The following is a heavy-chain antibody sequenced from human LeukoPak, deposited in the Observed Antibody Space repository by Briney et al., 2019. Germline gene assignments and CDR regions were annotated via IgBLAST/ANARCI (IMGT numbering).Heavy chain of an antibody. D-gene: IGHD6-13*01. CDR3: ARERNSSSWYTDAFDI. CDR2: INHSGST. Sequence: SQTLSLTCAVYVVSFSVYYWRWIRDPPRKGLVWVGEINHSGSTNYNPSLKSRVTISVDTSKNQFSLKLSSVTAADTAVYYCARERNSSSWYTDAFDIWGQGTMVTVSP. V-gene: IGHV4-34*01. CDR1: VVSFSVYY. J-gene: IGHJ3*02.